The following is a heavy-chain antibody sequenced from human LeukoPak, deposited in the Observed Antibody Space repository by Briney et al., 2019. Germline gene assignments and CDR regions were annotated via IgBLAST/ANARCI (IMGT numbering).Heavy chain of an antibody. CDR2: TWYDGSKK. D-gene: IGHD3-9*01. V-gene: IGHV3-33*01. J-gene: IGHJ6*02. CDR3: ARVANITTFGMDV. CDR1: GFPFSYYG. Sequence: PGGSLRLSCAASGFPFSYYGMHWVRKAPGKGLEWVALTWYDGSKKYIAGSVRGRFTISKDNSKNTLYLQMNSLRAEDTAVYYCARVANITTFGMDVWGHGTTVTVSS.